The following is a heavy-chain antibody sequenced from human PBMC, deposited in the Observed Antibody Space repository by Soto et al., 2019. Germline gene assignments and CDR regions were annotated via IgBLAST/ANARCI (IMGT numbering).Heavy chain of an antibody. J-gene: IGHJ4*02. CDR2: IYSGGST. D-gene: IGHD3-10*01. CDR1: GFTVSSNY. CDR3: ARVVRGVIVY. Sequence: LRLSCAASGFTVSSNYMSWVRQAPGKGLEWVSVIYSGGSTYYADSVKGRFTISRDNSKNTLYLQMNSLRAEDTAVYYCARVVRGVIVYWGQGTLVTVSS. V-gene: IGHV3-53*01.